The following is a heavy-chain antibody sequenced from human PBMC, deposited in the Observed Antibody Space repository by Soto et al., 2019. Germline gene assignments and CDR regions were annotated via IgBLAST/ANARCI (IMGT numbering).Heavy chain of an antibody. CDR2: INPNSGGT. CDR1: GYTFTGYY. V-gene: IGHV1-2*02. D-gene: IGHD2-15*01. CDR3: ARVAVESVNYFDY. J-gene: IGHJ4*02. Sequence: QVQLVQSGAEVKKPGASVKVSCKASGYTFTGYYMHWVRQAPGQGLEWMGWINPNSGGTNYAQKFQGRVTMTRDTSISTAYMELSRLRSDETDVYYCARVAVESVNYFDYWGQGTLVTVSS.